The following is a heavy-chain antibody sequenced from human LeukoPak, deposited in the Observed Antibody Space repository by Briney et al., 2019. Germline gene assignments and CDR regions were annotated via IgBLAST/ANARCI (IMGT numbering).Heavy chain of an antibody. CDR3: ARGRDLFDS. CDR2: ISSSSGTI. CDR1: GFTFNTYS. Sequence: HSGRSLRLSCVASGFTFNTYSMNWFRQAPGKGLEWISYISSSSGTIYYADSVKRRFTISRDNAKNSLYLQMNSLRAEDTAVYYCARGRDLFDSWGQGTLVIVSS. J-gene: IGHJ4*02. V-gene: IGHV3-48*04.